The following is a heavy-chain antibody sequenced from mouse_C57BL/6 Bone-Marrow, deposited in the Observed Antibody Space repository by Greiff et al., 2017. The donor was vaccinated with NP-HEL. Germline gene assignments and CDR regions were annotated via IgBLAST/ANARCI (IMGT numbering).Heavy chain of an antibody. CDR2: IDPETGGT. Sequence: VKLQESGAELVRPGASVTLSCKASGYTFTDYEMHWVKQTPVHGLEWIGAIDPETGGTAYNQKFKGKAILTADKSSSTAYMELRSLTSEDSAVYYCTRWDYYSNSYAMDYWGQGTSVTVSS. CDR3: TRWDYYSNSYAMDY. CDR1: GYTFTDYE. V-gene: IGHV1-15*01. J-gene: IGHJ4*01. D-gene: IGHD2-5*01.